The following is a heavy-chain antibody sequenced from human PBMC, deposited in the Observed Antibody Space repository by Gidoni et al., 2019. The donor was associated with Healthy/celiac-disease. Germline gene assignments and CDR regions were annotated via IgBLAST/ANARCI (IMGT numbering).Heavy chain of an antibody. CDR2: INPNSGGT. CDR3: ARERGSGGMTTVVTYQFDY. D-gene: IGHD4-17*01. CDR1: GYTFTGYY. J-gene: IGHJ4*02. V-gene: IGHV1-2*04. Sequence: QVQLVQSGAEVKKPGASVKVSCKASGYTFTGYYMHWVRQAPGQGLEWMGWINPNSGGTNYAKKVKGWVTRTRDTSISTAYMELSRLRSDDTAVYYCARERGSGGMTTVVTYQFDYWGQGTLVTVSS.